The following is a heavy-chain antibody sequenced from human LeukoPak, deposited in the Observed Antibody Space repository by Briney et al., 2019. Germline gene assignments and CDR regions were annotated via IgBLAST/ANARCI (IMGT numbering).Heavy chain of an antibody. V-gene: IGHV3-30*03. CDR3: AGDAQVAEGNYFDY. J-gene: IGHJ4*02. CDR2: ISYDGSNK. CDR1: GFTFSSYG. Sequence: GGSLRLSCAASGFTFSSYGMHWVRQAPGKGLEWVAVISYDGSNKYHADSVKGRFTISRDNSKNTLYLQMNSLRAEDTAVYYCAGDAQVAEGNYFDYWGQGTLVTVSS. D-gene: IGHD2-15*01.